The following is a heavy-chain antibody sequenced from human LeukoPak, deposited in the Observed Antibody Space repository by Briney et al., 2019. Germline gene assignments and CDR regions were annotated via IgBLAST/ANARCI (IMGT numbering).Heavy chain of an antibody. CDR1: GYNFNSYF. V-gene: IGHV1-69*13. Sequence: SVKVSCKASGYNFNSYFMHWVRQAPGQGLEWMGGIIPIFGTANYAQKFQGRVTITADESTSTAYMELSSLRSEDTAVYYCARDAGGLPESWGQGTLVTVSS. J-gene: IGHJ5*02. CDR2: IIPIFGTA. D-gene: IGHD2-2*01. CDR3: ARDAGGLPES.